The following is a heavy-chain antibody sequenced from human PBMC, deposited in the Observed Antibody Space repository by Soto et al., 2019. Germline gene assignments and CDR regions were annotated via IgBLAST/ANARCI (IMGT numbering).Heavy chain of an antibody. Sequence: PGGSLRLSCAASGFTFDYFAMHWVRQAPGKGLEWVSGISWNSGSIGYADSVKGRFTISRDNAKNSLYLQMNSLRAEDTALYYCAKEDILSGYSGYGNFDYWGLGTLVTVSS. D-gene: IGHD5-12*01. CDR2: ISWNSGSI. CDR3: AKEDILSGYSGYGNFDY. J-gene: IGHJ4*02. V-gene: IGHV3-9*01. CDR1: GFTFDYFA.